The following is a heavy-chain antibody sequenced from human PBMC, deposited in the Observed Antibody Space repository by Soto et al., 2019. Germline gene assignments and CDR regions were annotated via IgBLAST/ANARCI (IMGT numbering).Heavy chain of an antibody. CDR1: GFTFSSYG. CDR2: IWYDGSNK. J-gene: IGHJ5*02. D-gene: IGHD5-12*01. V-gene: IGHV3-33*01. CDR3: AREGSRGYDNNWFDP. Sequence: QVQLVESGGGVVQPGRSLRLSCAASGFTFSSYGMHWVRQAPGKGLEWVAVIWYDGSNKYYADSVKGQFTISRDNSKNTLYLQMNSLRAEDTAVYYCAREGSRGYDNNWFDPWGQGTLVTVSS.